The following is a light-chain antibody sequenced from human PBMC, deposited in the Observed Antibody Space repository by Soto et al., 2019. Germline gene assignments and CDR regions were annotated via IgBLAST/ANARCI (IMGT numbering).Light chain of an antibody. V-gene: IGKV1-39*01. J-gene: IGKJ1*01. CDR2: AAS. Sequence: DIQMTQSPSSLSASVGDRVTITCRASQSISSYLNWYQQKPGKAPKLLIYAASSLQSGVPSRFSGSGSGTDFTLTISSLQPEDFATYYCQQYDMFGPGTKVDIK. CDR1: QSISSY. CDR3: QQYDM.